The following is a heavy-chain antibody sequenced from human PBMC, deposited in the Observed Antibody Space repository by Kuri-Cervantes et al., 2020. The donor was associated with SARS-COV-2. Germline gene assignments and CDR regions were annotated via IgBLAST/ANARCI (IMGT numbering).Heavy chain of an antibody. CDR2: IYYSGST. CDR3: ARVPRRYWYFDL. Sequence: GSLRLSCTVSGGSISSSSYYWGWIRQPPGKGLEWIGSIYYSGSTYYNPSLKSRVTISVDTSKNQFSLKLSSVTAADTAVYYCARVPRRYWYFDLWGRGTLVTVSS. J-gene: IGHJ2*01. CDR1: GGSISSSSYY. V-gene: IGHV4-39*07.